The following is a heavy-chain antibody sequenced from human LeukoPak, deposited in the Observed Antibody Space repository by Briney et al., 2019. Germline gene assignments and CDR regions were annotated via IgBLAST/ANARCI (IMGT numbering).Heavy chain of an antibody. CDR3: ARHQWHYYYYMGV. V-gene: IGHV4-39*01. J-gene: IGHJ6*03. CDR1: GGTISSSSDY. CDR2: IYYSGDT. D-gene: IGHD6-19*01. Sequence: SETLSLTCTASGGTISSSSDYWGWVRQPPGKGLVWIGSIYYSGDTYYNPSLKSRRVTISVDTSKNQFSLRLSSVTAADTAVYYCARHQWHYYYYMGVWGKGSTVTVSS.